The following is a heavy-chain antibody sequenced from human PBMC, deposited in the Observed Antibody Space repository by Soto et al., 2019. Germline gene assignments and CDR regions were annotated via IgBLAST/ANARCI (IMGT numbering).Heavy chain of an antibody. CDR3: ARGNFYYGMDV. J-gene: IGHJ6*02. CDR1: GGSFSGNY. V-gene: IGHV4-34*01. Sequence: QVQLQQWGAGLLKPSETLSLICAVSGGSFSGNYWTWIRQPPGKGLEWIGEFSDSGSTNYNPSLKSRVTISEDMSKSQSSLKLSSVTAADTAVYYCARGNFYYGMDVWGQGTTVTVSS. CDR2: FSDSGST.